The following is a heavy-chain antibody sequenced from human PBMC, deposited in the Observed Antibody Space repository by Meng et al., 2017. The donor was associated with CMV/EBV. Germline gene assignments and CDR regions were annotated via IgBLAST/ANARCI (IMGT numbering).Heavy chain of an antibody. V-gene: IGHV3-30-3*01. J-gene: IGHJ5*02. CDR1: GFTFSSYA. CDR3: ARDSHRGILWFGGWFDP. D-gene: IGHD3-10*01. CDR2: ISYDGSNK. Sequence: GSPLKISCAASGFTFSSYAMHWVRQAPGKGLEWVAVISYDGSNKYYADSVKGRFTISRDNSKNTLYLQMNSLRAEDTAVYYCARDSHRGILWFGGWFDPWGQGTLVTVSS.